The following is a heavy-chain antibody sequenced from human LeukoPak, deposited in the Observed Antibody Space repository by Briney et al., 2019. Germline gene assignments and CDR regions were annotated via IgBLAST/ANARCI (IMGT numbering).Heavy chain of an antibody. D-gene: IGHD6-13*01. J-gene: IGHJ4*02. V-gene: IGHV3-30*18. CDR2: ISYDGSNK. CDR3: AKKFPGTVAAGPDH. Sequence: PGGSLRLSCAASGFTFSTFGMHWVRQAPGKGLEWVAVISYDGSNKYYGDSMKGRFTISRDNSKNTLYLQMNSLRAEDTAVYYCAKKFPGTVAAGPDHWGQGTLVTVSS. CDR1: GFTFSTFG.